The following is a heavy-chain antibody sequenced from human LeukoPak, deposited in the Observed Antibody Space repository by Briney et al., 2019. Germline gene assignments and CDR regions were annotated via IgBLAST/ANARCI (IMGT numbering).Heavy chain of an antibody. CDR2: INSDGRST. D-gene: IGHD7-27*01. J-gene: IGHJ6*03. Sequence: GGSLRLSCAASGITFSSYWMHWVRQAPGKGLVWVSRINSDGRSTSYADSVKGRFTISRDNAKNTLYLQMNSLRAEDTAIYYCAREPNWGYYYYYMSVWGKGTTVTISS. CDR3: AREPNWGYYYYYMSV. CDR1: GITFSSYW. V-gene: IGHV3-74*01.